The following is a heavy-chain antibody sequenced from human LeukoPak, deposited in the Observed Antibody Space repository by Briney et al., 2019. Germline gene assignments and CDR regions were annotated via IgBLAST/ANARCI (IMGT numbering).Heavy chain of an antibody. V-gene: IGHV6-1*01. CDR3: VRTLGYGIDV. D-gene: IGHD7-27*01. Sequence: SQTLSLTCGLSGDSFSSNSAAWIWIRQSPSRGLEWLARTYYRSKLYNDYAVSVQSRITINSDTSRNQFSLQLNSVTPEDTAVYYCVRTLGYGIDVWGRGTAVTVSS. J-gene: IGHJ6*02. CDR1: GDSFSSNSAA. CDR2: TYYRSKLYN.